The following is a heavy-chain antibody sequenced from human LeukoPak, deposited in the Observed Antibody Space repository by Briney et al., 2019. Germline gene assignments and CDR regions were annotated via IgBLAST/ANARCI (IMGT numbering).Heavy chain of an antibody. D-gene: IGHD3-10*01. J-gene: IGHJ4*02. Sequence: PSETLSLTCTVSGGSISSSSYYWGWIRQPPGKGLEWIGCIYYSGSTYYNPSLKSRVTISVDTSKNQFSLKLSSVTAADTAVYYCARSSGAFDYWGQGTLVTVSS. V-gene: IGHV4-39*01. CDR1: GGSISSSSYY. CDR2: IYYSGST. CDR3: ARSSGAFDY.